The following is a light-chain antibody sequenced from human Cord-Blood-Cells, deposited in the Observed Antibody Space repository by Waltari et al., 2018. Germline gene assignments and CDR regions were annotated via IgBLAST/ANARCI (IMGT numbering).Light chain of an antibody. V-gene: IGLV2-14*01. Sequence: QSALTQPASVSGSPGQSITISCTGTSSDVVGSNYVSWYQQHPGKAPKLMIYDVSKRPSGVSNRFSGSKSGNTASLTISGLQAEDEADYYCSSYTSSSTVVFGGGTKLTVL. CDR3: SSYTSSSTVV. CDR2: DVS. J-gene: IGLJ2*01. CDR1: SSDVVGSNY.